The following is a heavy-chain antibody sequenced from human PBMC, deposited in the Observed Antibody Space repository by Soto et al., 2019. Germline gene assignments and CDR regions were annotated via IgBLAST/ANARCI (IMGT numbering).Heavy chain of an antibody. D-gene: IGHD2-2*01. CDR1: GGTFSIYA. CDR3: ATLCGGYTITWPPSTSAEYFHH. CDR2: IIPIFGTA. Sequence: SVKVSCKASGGTFSIYAISWVRQAPGQGLEWMGGIIPIFGTANYAQKFQGRVTITADESTSTAYMEVSSLRSEDTAVYYCATLCGGYTITWPPSTSAEYFHHWGQGTPVTVS. J-gene: IGHJ1*01. V-gene: IGHV1-69*13.